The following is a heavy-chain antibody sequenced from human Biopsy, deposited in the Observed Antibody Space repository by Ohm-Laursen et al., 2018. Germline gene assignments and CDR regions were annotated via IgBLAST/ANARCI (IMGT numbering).Heavy chain of an antibody. Sequence: GTLSLTCPVSGGSVSDSFHFWSWIRQPPGKGLEWIGDVYCSGTTNYNPSLKSRLTISVDTSKNQFSLNLNSVTAADTAVYFCARDVKRYCSGTSCYSGYFGMDVWGQGTTVTVS. CDR3: ARDVKRYCSGTSCYSGYFGMDV. V-gene: IGHV4-61*01. J-gene: IGHJ6*02. D-gene: IGHD2-2*01. CDR2: VYCSGTT. CDR1: GGSVSDSFHF.